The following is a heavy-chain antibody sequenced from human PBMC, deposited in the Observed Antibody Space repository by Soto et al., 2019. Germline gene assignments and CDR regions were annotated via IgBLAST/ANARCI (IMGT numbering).Heavy chain of an antibody. J-gene: IGHJ4*02. V-gene: IGHV3-7*01. CDR2: IKQDGSEK. CDR1: GLTFSSYW. CDR3: ARDLYGDCVFDY. D-gene: IGHD4-17*01. Sequence: VQLVESGGGLVQPGGSLRLSCAASGLTFSSYWMSWVRQAPGKGLEWVANIKQDGSEKYYVDSVKGRFTISRDNAKNSLYLQMNSLRAEDTAVYYCARDLYGDCVFDYWGQGTLVTVSS.